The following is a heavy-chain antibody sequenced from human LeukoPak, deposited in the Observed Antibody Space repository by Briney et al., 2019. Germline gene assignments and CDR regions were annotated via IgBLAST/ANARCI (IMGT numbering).Heavy chain of an antibody. Sequence: ASVKVSCKASGYTFTSYDMHWVRQAPGQGLEWMGIINPSGGSTSYAQIFQGRVTMTKDTSTSTVYMGLSSLRSEDTAVYCCARGGSSWYRGSFQHWGQGTLVTVSS. CDR2: INPSGGST. J-gene: IGHJ1*01. CDR1: GYTFTSYD. D-gene: IGHD6-13*01. V-gene: IGHV1-46*01. CDR3: ARGGSSWYRGSFQH.